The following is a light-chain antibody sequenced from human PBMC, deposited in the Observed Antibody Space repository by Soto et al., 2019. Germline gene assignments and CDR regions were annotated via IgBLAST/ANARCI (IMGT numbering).Light chain of an antibody. CDR1: QSVSSSY. V-gene: IGKV3-20*01. CDR2: GAS. CDR3: QQYGSSPLFT. J-gene: IGKJ3*01. Sequence: EIVLTQSPGTLSLSPGERATLSCRASQSVSSSYLAWYQQKPGQAPRLLIYGASSRATGIPDRFSGSGSGTDFTLIISRLEPEDFAVYYCQQYGSSPLFTFGPGTKVDSK.